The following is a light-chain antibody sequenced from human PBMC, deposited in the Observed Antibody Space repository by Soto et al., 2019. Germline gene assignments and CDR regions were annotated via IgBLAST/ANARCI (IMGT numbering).Light chain of an antibody. CDR1: QSLVYTDGNTY. Sequence: DVVMTQSPLSLPVTLGQPASISCRSSQSLVYTDGNTYLSWFQQRPGQSPRRLIYRVSNRDSGVPDRFSVSGSGTDFTLKISRVEAEDVGVYYCMQGTHWPLTFGGGTKVDIK. CDR3: MQGTHWPLT. V-gene: IGKV2-30*01. J-gene: IGKJ4*01. CDR2: RVS.